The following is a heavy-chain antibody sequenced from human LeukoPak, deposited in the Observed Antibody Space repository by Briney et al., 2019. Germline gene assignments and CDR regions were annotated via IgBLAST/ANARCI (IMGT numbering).Heavy chain of an antibody. CDR2: ISGSGGST. CDR3: AKEGLWFGELPMGY. CDR1: GFTFSSYA. V-gene: IGHV3-23*01. J-gene: IGHJ4*02. Sequence: GGSLRLSCAASGFTFSSYAMRWVRQAPGKGLEWVSAISGSGGSTYYADSVKGRFTISRDNSKNTLYLQMNSLRAEDTAVYYCAKEGLWFGELPMGYWGQGTLVTVSS. D-gene: IGHD3-10*01.